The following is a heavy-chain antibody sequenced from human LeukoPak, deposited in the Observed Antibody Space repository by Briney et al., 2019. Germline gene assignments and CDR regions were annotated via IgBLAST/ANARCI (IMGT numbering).Heavy chain of an antibody. CDR1: GFTFRSCE. CDR3: ARRFGY. V-gene: IGHV3-48*03. Sequence: PGGSLRLSCAASGFTFRSCELSWVRRAPAKGLEWVSYISSSGSIIYYADSVKGRFTISRDSAKNSLYLQMNSLRAEDTAVYYCARRFGYWGQGALVTVSS. CDR2: ISSSGSII. J-gene: IGHJ4*02.